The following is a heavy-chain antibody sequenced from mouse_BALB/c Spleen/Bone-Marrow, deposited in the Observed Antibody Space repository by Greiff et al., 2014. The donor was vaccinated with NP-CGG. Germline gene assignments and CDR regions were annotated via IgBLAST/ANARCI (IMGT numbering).Heavy chain of an antibody. CDR3: ARSGFAY. V-gene: IGHV1-9*01. CDR2: IFPGSGST. Sequence: QVQLQQSGAELMKPGASVKISCKASGYTFSSYWIEWVKQRPGQGLEWIGEIFPGSGSTNYNEKFKGKATFTADTSSNTAYMQLSSLTSEDSSVCYCARSGFAYWGQGTLVTVSA. CDR1: GYTFSSYW. J-gene: IGHJ3*01.